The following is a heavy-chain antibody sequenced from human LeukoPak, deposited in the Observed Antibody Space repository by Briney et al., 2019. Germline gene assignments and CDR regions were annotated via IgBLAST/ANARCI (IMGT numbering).Heavy chain of an antibody. CDR3: ARGANHGGSYYPD. Sequence: GGSLRLSCAASGFRFSNSWMYWVRQGPGKGSVWVSRMKTDGTRIEYADSVKGRFTISRDNAKNTLFLQMSSLRVEDSAVYYCARGANHGGSYYPDWGQGTRVTVSS. D-gene: IGHD3-10*01. CDR1: GFRFSNSW. V-gene: IGHV3-74*01. J-gene: IGHJ4*02. CDR2: MKTDGTRI.